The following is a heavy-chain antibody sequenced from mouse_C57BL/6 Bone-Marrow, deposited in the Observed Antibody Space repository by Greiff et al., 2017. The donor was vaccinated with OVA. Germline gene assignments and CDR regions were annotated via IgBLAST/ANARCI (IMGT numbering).Heavy chain of an antibody. CDR2: ISNGGGST. J-gene: IGHJ4*01. CDR3: ARQCAMDY. Sequence: EVKVVESGGGLVQPGGSLKLSCAASGFTFSDYYMYWVRQTPEKRLEWVAYISNGGGSTYYTDTVKGRFTISRDNAKNTLYLQMSRLKSEDTAMYYCARQCAMDYWGQGTSVTVSS. CDR1: GFTFSDYY. V-gene: IGHV5-12*01.